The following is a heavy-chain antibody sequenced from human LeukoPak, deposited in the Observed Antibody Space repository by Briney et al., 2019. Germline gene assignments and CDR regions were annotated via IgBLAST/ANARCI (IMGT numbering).Heavy chain of an antibody. J-gene: IGHJ5*02. CDR1: GGSISSSNR. CDR2: IYHSGST. Sequence: PSETLSLTCAVSGGSISSSNRWSWVRPPPGKGLEWIGEIYHSGSTNYNPSLKSRVTISVDKSKNQFSLKLSSVTAADTAVYYCARVRIVVVPAARAAAARGWFDPWGQGTLVTVSS. CDR3: ARVRIVVVPAARAAAARGWFDP. V-gene: IGHV4-4*02. D-gene: IGHD2-2*01.